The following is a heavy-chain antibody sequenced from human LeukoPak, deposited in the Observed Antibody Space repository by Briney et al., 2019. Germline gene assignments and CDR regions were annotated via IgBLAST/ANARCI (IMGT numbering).Heavy chain of an antibody. CDR3: ARRSGYYGEEIDY. Sequence: GGSLRLSCAASGFTFSSYGMHWVRQAPGKGLEWVAVISYDGSNKYYADSVKGRFTISRDNSKNTLYLQMNSLRAEDTAVYYCARRSGYYGEEIDYWGQGTLVTVSS. V-gene: IGHV3-30*03. CDR1: GFTFSSYG. CDR2: ISYDGSNK. D-gene: IGHD3-3*01. J-gene: IGHJ4*02.